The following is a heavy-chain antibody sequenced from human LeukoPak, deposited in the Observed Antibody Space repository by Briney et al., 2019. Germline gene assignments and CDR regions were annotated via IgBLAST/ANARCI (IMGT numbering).Heavy chain of an antibody. Sequence: ASVKVSCKVSGYTFTDYYMHWVQQAPGRGLEWMGLVDPEDGETIYAEKFQGRVTITADTSTDTAYMELSSLRSEDTAVYYCATSLRFLEWSFDYWGQGTLVTVSS. CDR3: ATSLRFLEWSFDY. CDR2: VDPEDGET. CDR1: GYTFTDYY. V-gene: IGHV1-69-2*01. J-gene: IGHJ4*02. D-gene: IGHD3-3*01.